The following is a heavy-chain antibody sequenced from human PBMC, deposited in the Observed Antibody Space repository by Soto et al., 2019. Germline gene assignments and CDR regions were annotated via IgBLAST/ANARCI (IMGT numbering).Heavy chain of an antibody. CDR1: GYSFTSYW. D-gene: IGHD3-9*01. Sequence: GESLKISCKGSGYSFTSYWISWVRQMPGKGLEWMGRIDPSDSYTNYSPSFQGHVTISADKSISTAYLQWSSLKASDTAMYYCARSYYDILTGYYTRHYGMDVWGQGTTVTVSS. J-gene: IGHJ6*02. CDR3: ARSYYDILTGYYTRHYGMDV. CDR2: IDPSDSYT. V-gene: IGHV5-10-1*01.